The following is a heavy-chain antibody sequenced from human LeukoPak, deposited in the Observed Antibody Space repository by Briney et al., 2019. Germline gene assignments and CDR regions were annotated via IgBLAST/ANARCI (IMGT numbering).Heavy chain of an antibody. CDR3: ARDGYSGFDF. CDR1: GFTFNNYW. V-gene: IGHV3-7*01. J-gene: IGHJ4*02. D-gene: IGHD5-12*01. Sequence: SGGSLRLSCAASGFTFNNYWMSWVRQAPGKGLEWVANIKEDGSEKYYYVDSVKGRFTISRDNAKNTLSLQMNSLRAEDTAVYYCARDGYSGFDFWGQGTLVTVSS. CDR2: IKEDGSEK.